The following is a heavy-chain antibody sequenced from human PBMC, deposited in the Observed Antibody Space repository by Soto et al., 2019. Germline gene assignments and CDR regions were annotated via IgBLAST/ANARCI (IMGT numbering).Heavy chain of an antibody. V-gene: IGHV3-74*01. J-gene: IGHJ6*02. Sequence: GGSLRLSCAASGVTFSGYWMHWVRQAPGKGLVWVSRINSDGSSTSYADSVKGRFTISRDTAKNTLYLQMNSLRDEDTAVYYWERVAGTYGMDVWGQGTTVTVSS. D-gene: IGHD1-1*01. CDR2: INSDGSST. CDR1: GVTFSGYW. CDR3: ERVAGTYGMDV.